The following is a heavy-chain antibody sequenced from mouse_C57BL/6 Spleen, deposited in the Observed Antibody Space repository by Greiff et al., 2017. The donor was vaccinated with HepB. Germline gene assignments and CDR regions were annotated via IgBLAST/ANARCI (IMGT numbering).Heavy chain of an antibody. J-gene: IGHJ3*01. V-gene: IGHV3-6*01. CDR1: GYSITSGYY. D-gene: IGHD4-1*01. Sequence: DVQLQESGPGLVKPSQSLSLTCSVTGYSITSGYYWNWIRQFPGNKLEWMGYISYDGSNNYNPSLKNRISITRDTSKNQFFLKLNSVTTEDTATYYCAGELGYWGQGTLVTVSA. CDR3: AGELGY. CDR2: ISYDGSN.